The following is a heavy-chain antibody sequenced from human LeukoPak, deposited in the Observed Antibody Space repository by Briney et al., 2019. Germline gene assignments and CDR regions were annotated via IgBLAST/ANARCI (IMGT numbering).Heavy chain of an antibody. CDR3: AKARGYYYMDV. Sequence: PGGSLRFSCAASGFTFDDYAMHWVRQAPGKGLEWVSGISWNSGSIGYADSVKGRFTISRDNAKNSLYLQMNSLRAEDTALYYFAKARGYYYMDVWGKGTTVTVSS. J-gene: IGHJ6*03. CDR2: ISWNSGSI. V-gene: IGHV3-9*01. CDR1: GFTFDDYA.